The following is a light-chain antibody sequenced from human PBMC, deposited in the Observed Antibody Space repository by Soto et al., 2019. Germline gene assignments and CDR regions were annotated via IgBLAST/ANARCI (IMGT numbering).Light chain of an antibody. CDR2: DAS. CDR3: QQYDKLLYT. V-gene: IGKV1-33*01. CDR1: QDISNY. Sequence: DIQMTQSPSSLSASVGDIVTITCQASQDISNYLNWYQQKPGKSPKLLIYDASNLETGVPSRFSGSGSGTDFTFTISSLQPEDIATYYCQQYDKLLYTFGQGTKLEIK. J-gene: IGKJ2*01.